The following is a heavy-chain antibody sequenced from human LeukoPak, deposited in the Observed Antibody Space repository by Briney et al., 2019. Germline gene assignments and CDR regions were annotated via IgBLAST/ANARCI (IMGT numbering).Heavy chain of an antibody. CDR3: ARAVGSGSFQTYYYYMDV. V-gene: IGHV1-8*03. Sequence: ASVKVSCKASGYTFTSYAMNWVRQATGQGLEWMGWMNPNSGNTGYAQKFQGRVTITRNTSISTAYMELSSLRSEDTAVYYCARAVGSGSFQTYYYYMDVWGKGTTVTISS. CDR1: GYTFTSYA. J-gene: IGHJ6*03. D-gene: IGHD3-10*01. CDR2: MNPNSGNT.